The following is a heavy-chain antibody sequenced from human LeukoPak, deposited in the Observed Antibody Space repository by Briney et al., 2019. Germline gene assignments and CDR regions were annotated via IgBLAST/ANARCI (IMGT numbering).Heavy chain of an antibody. V-gene: IGHV1-8*01. CDR1: GYTFTSYD. J-gene: IGHJ4*02. Sequence: ASVKVSCKASGYTFTSYDTNWVRQATGQGLEWMGWMNPNSGNTGYAQKFQGRVTMTRNTSISTAYMELSSLRSEDTAVYYCARGLVPPVWGGVGASVWGQGTLVTVSS. CDR3: ARGLVPPVWGGVGASV. D-gene: IGHD1-26*01. CDR2: MNPNSGNT.